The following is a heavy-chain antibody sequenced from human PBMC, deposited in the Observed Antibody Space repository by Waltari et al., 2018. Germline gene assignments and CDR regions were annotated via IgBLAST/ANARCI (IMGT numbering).Heavy chain of an antibody. CDR2: IIPIFGTA. D-gene: IGHD5-12*01. CDR3: ARGQSIEMATSQALYYFDY. Sequence: QVQLVQSGAEVKKPGSSVKVSCKASGGTFSSYAISWVRQAPGQGLEWMGGIIPIFGTANYAQKFQGRVTITADESTSTAYMELSSLRSEDTAVYYCARGQSIEMATSQALYYFDYWGQGTLVTVSS. J-gene: IGHJ4*02. V-gene: IGHV1-69*13. CDR1: GGTFSSYA.